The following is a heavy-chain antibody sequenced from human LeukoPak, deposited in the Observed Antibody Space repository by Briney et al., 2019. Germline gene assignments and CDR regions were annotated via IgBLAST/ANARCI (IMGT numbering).Heavy chain of an antibody. J-gene: IGHJ4*02. CDR3: ASGGSDYYFDY. V-gene: IGHV4-4*07. CDR2: IYTSGST. D-gene: IGHD3-10*01. CDR1: GGSISSYY. Sequence: TSETLSLTCTVSGGSISSYYWSWLRQPAGKGLEWIGRIYTSGSTSYNPSLKSRVTMSVDTSKDQFSLKLSSVTAADTAVYYCASGGSDYYFDYWGQGTLVTVSS.